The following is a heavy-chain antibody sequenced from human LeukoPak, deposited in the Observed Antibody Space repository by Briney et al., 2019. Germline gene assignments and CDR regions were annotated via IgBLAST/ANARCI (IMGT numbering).Heavy chain of an antibody. CDR3: ASFDSSGWHYFDY. J-gene: IGHJ4*02. D-gene: IGHD6-19*01. CDR1: GFMFSTYW. Sequence: GGSLRLSCAASGFMFSTYWMSWVRQAPGKGLEWVANIKQDGSEKYYVDSVKGRFTISRDNAENSVYLQMNSLRDEDTAVYYCASFDSSGWHYFDYWGQGTLVTVSA. CDR2: IKQDGSEK. V-gene: IGHV3-7*02.